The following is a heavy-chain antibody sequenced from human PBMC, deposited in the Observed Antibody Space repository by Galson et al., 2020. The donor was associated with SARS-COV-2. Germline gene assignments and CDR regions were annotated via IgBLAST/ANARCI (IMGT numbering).Heavy chain of an antibody. CDR2: LDWDDDK. CDR3: ARISFDEAGYGMDV. Sequence: SGPTLVKPTQTLTLTCTFPGFSLSTSGMCVSWIRQPPGKALEWLARLDWDDDKYYNTSLKTRLTISKDTSKNQVVLTMTNMDPVDTATYYCARISFDEAGYGMDVWGLGTTVTVSS. J-gene: IGHJ6*02. D-gene: IGHD3-9*01. V-gene: IGHV2-70*11. CDR1: GFSLSTSGMC.